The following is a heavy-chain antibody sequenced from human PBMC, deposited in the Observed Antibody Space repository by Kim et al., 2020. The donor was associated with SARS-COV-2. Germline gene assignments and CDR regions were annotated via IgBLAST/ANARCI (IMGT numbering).Heavy chain of an antibody. CDR1: GFTFSSYG. Sequence: GGSLRLSCAASGFTFSSYGMHWVRQAPGKGLEWVAVISYDGSNKYYADSVKGRFTISRDNSKNTLYLQMNSLRAEDTAVYYCANTPGGKQQLVQGYWGQGTLVTVSS. D-gene: IGHD6-13*01. J-gene: IGHJ4*02. CDR3: ANTPGGKQQLVQGY. CDR2: ISYDGSNK. V-gene: IGHV3-30*18.